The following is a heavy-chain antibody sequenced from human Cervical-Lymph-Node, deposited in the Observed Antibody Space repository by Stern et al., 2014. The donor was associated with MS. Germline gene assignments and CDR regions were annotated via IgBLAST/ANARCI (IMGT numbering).Heavy chain of an antibody. CDR3: ARISLGSGIDY. CDR2: INPNSGAT. J-gene: IGHJ4*02. CDR1: ENTFTGYY. Sequence: VQLVESGAEVKKPGASVKVTCKTSENTFTGYYIHWVRQAPGQGLELKGWINPNSGATNYAQRFQDRVSLTSDTSNSLAYMELDRLTSGDTAVYYCARISLGSGIDYWGQGSLVTVSS. V-gene: IGHV1-2*02. D-gene: IGHD1-26*01.